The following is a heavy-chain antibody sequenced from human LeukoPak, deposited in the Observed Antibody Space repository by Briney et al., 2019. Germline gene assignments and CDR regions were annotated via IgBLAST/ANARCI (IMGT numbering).Heavy chain of an antibody. D-gene: IGHD2-2*02. Sequence: ASVKVSCKASGYTFTSYGISWVRQAPGQGLEWMGWISAYNGNTNYAQKLQGRVTMTTDTSTSTAYMELRSLRSDDTAVYYCARVNIVVVPAAIISGWFDPWGQGTLVTVSS. J-gene: IGHJ5*02. CDR3: ARVNIVVVPAAIISGWFDP. CDR1: GYTFTSYG. CDR2: ISAYNGNT. V-gene: IGHV1-18*01.